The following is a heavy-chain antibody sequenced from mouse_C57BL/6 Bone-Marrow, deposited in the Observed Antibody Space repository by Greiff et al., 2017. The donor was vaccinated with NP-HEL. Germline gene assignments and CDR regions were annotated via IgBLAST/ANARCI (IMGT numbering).Heavy chain of an antibody. CDR1: GFTFSDYY. J-gene: IGHJ3*01. V-gene: IGHV5-12*01. CDR3: ARHVGSSLAY. D-gene: IGHD1-1*01. Sequence: EVMLVESGGGLVQPGGSLKLSCAASGFTFSDYYMYWVRQTPEKRLEWVAYISNGGGSTYYPDTVKGRSTISRDNAKNTLYLQMSRLKSEDTAMYYCARHVGSSLAYWGQGTLVTVSA. CDR2: ISNGGGST.